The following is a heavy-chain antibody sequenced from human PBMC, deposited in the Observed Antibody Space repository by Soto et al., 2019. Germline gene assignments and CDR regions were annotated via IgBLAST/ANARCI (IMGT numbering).Heavy chain of an antibody. V-gene: IGHV3-23*01. CDR1: GFTFANDA. CDR2: ITGSSGSI. CDR3: ARGLGSGWSRFYFAY. D-gene: IGHD6-19*01. J-gene: IGHJ4*02. Sequence: EVQLLESGGALVQPGGSLRLSCAASGFTFANDAMSWVRQAPGKGLECVSSITGSSGSIYYADSMRGRFTISRDNSKNTLYLQMNSLRADDTAVYYCARGLGSGWSRFYFAYWGQGTLVTVSS.